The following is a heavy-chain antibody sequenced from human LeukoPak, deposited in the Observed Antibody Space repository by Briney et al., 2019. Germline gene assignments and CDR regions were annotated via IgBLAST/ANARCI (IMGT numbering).Heavy chain of an antibody. V-gene: IGHV3-23*01. CDR1: GFTFSSYA. Sequence: GGSLRLSCAASGFTFSSYAMSWVRQAPRKGLEWVSAISGSGGSTYYADSVKGRFTISRDNSKNTLYLQMNSLRAEDTAVYYCAKGGRWELVFDYWGQGTLVTVSS. J-gene: IGHJ4*02. CDR2: ISGSGGST. CDR3: AKGGRWELVFDY. D-gene: IGHD1-26*01.